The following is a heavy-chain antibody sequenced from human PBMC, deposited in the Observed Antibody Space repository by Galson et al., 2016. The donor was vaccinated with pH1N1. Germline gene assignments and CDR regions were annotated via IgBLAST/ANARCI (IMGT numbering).Heavy chain of an antibody. D-gene: IGHD4-17*01. CDR3: AHSLYGDYVGWFDP. CDR2: IYWNDDK. CDR1: GFSLSTSGVG. J-gene: IGHJ5*02. V-gene: IGHV2-5*01. Sequence: PALVKPTQTLTLTCTFSGFSLSTSGVGVGWIRQPPGKALEWLALIYWNDDKRYSPSLKSRLTITKDTSKNQVVLTMTNMDPEDTATYYCAHSLYGDYVGWFDPWGQGTLVTVSS.